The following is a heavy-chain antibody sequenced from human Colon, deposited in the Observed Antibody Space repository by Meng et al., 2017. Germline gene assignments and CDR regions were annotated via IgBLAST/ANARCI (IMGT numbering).Heavy chain of an antibody. CDR1: GYSISSGYY. V-gene: IGHV4-38-2*02. J-gene: IGHJ4*02. CDR3: ARLGFLNVDY. CDR2: IHHSGST. D-gene: IGHD3-10*01. Sequence: GSLRLSCSVSGYSISSGYYWGWIRQSPEKGLEWIATIHHSGSTYYNPSLKSRVTISVDTSQNQFSLNLNSVTAADTALYYCARLGFLNVDYWGQGTLVTVSS.